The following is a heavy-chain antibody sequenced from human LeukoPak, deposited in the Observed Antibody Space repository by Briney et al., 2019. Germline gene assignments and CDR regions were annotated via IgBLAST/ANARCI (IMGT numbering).Heavy chain of an antibody. CDR3: ARDYYGSGSYYTRFDP. CDR2: IYYSGST. D-gene: IGHD3-10*01. CDR1: GGSISSYY. Sequence: SETLSPTCTVSGGSISSYYWSWIRQPPGKGLEWIGYIYYSGSTNYNPSLKSRVTISVDTSKNQFSLKLSSVTAADTAVYYCARDYYGSGSYYTRFDPWGQGTLVTVSS. V-gene: IGHV4-59*01. J-gene: IGHJ5*02.